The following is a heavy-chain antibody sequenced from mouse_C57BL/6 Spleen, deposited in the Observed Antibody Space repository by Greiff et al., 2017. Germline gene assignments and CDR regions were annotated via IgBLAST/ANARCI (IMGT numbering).Heavy chain of an antibody. J-gene: IGHJ2*01. V-gene: IGHV1-55*01. Sequence: QVQLQQPGAELVKPGASVKMSCKASGYTFTSYWITWVKQRPGQGLEWIGDIYPGSGSTNYNEKFKSKATLTVDTSSSTAYMQLSSLTSEDSAVYYCARTKDGYYVLYYFGYWGQGTTLTVSS. CDR3: ARTKDGYYVLYYFGY. CDR1: GYTFTSYW. D-gene: IGHD2-3*01. CDR2: IYPGSGST.